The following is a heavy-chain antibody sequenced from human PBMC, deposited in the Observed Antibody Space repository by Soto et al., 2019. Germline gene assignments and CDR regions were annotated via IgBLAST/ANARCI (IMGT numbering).Heavy chain of an antibody. CDR3: ARDVSPGSSSLYLDAIDI. D-gene: IGHD6-13*01. CDR1: GFTLSAYW. Sequence: ESGGDLVQPRGSLRLSGAASGFTLSAYWMTWVRQAPGKGLEWVANINRDGSKKSYLDSVRGRFTISRDNVGNSLYLQMDSLRADDTALYYCARDVSPGSSSLYLDAIDIWGQGTMVTVSS. V-gene: IGHV3-7*05. J-gene: IGHJ3*02. CDR2: INRDGSKK.